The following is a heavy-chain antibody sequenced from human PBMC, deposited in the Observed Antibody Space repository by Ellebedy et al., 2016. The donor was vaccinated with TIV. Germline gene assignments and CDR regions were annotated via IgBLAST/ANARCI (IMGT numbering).Heavy chain of an antibody. Sequence: GESLKISCAASAFTFSDYYMSWIRQAPGKGLEWVSYISHSASTMFYADSVKGRFTISRDNAKNSLYLQMNSLRADDTAVYYCTKDGSGTMNFWGQGTLVTVSS. CDR3: TKDGSGTMNF. CDR2: ISHSASTM. J-gene: IGHJ4*02. V-gene: IGHV3-11*04. CDR1: AFTFSDYY. D-gene: IGHD1-1*01.